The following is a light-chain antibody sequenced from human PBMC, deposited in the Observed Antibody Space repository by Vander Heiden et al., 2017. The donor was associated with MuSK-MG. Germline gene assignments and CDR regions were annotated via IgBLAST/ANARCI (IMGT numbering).Light chain of an antibody. J-gene: IGLJ3*02. CDR3: YSADNRGSERGV. CDR1: ALPKKY. V-gene: IGLV3-10*01. Sequence: SYELTQPPSVSVSPGQTARITCSGDALPKKYVFWFRQKSGQAHVLGIYEDTKRPSGIPERFSGSSSWTNATLTTSWAQVEDGADYDGYSADNRGSERGVFGGGTKLTVL. CDR2: EDT.